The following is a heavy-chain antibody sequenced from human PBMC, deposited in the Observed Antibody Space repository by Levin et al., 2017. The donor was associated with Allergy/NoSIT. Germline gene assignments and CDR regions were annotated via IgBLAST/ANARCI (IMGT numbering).Heavy chain of an antibody. CDR2: VSNSGTTI. V-gene: IGHV3-11*01. D-gene: IGHD7-27*01. CDR3: ARVIGPYGNWDYYYYMDV. Sequence: PGGSLRLSCAASGFTFSDYYMSWVRQAPGKGLECISYVSNSGTTIYYADSVKGRFTISRDNAKNSLDLQMNSLRAEDTALYYCARVIGPYGNWDYYYYMDVWGQGTTVTVSS. J-gene: IGHJ6*02. CDR1: GFTFSDYY.